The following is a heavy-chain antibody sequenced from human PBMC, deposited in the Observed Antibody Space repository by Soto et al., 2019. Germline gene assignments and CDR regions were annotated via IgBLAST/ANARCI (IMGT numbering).Heavy chain of an antibody. D-gene: IGHD4-17*01. CDR3: AKAATVVTLYYFDY. Sequence: EVQLLESGGGLVQPGGSLRLSCAASGFTFNNYGMSWVRQAPGKGLEWVSAITDSGGSTYYADSVKGRFTISRDNSKNTVYLQMNNMRAEDTAVYYGAKAATVVTLYYFDYWGQGTLVTVSS. CDR1: GFTFNNYG. V-gene: IGHV3-23*01. CDR2: ITDSGGST. J-gene: IGHJ4*02.